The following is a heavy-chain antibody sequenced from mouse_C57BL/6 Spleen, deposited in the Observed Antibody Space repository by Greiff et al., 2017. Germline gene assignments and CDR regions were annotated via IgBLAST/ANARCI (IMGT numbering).Heavy chain of an antibody. Sequence: QVQLQQPGAELVRPGSSVTLSCKASGYTFTSYWMHWVKQRPIQGLEWIGNIDPSDSETHYNQKFKDKATLTVDKSSSTAYMQLSSLTSEDSAVYYCARDHYYAMDYWGQGTSVTVSS. CDR2: IDPSDSET. CDR3: ARDHYYAMDY. V-gene: IGHV1-52*01. J-gene: IGHJ4*01. CDR1: GYTFTSYW.